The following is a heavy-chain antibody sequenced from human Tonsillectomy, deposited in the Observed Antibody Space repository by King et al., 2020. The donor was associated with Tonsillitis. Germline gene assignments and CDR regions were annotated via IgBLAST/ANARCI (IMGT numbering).Heavy chain of an antibody. Sequence: QLVQSGGGLVQPGGSLRLSCAASGFTVGSSDMIWVRQSPGKGLEWGSVIYSGCGTYYADSVKGRFTISRHNSKNTLYLQMNSLRPEDTAVYYCARDPFSSLAYWGQGTLVTVSS. D-gene: IGHD6-13*01. CDR2: IYSGCGT. V-gene: IGHV3-53*04. CDR3: ARDPFSSLAY. J-gene: IGHJ4*02. CDR1: GFTVGSSD.